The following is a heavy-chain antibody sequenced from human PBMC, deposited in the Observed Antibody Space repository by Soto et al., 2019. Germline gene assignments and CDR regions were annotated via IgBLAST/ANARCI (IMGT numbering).Heavy chain of an antibody. Sequence: PSETLSLTCPVPGGSISSYYWSWIRQPAGKGLEWIGRFYPGGITNYNSSLKSRVTMSVDTSKNQLSLKLSSLRSEDTAVYYCARVGAVAGNDYWGQGTLVTVSS. V-gene: IGHV4-4*07. J-gene: IGHJ4*02. CDR2: FYPGGIT. D-gene: IGHD6-19*01. CDR1: GGSISSYY. CDR3: ARVGAVAGNDY.